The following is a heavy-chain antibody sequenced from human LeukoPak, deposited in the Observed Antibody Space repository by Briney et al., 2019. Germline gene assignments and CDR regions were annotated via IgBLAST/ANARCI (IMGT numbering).Heavy chain of an antibody. J-gene: IGHJ4*02. CDR3: ARGRTAIGFVC. D-gene: IGHD2-21*02. V-gene: IGHV3-7*03. CDR1: GFTFSSYW. CDR2: IKQDGSEK. Sequence: PGGSLRLSCAASGFTFSSYWMSWVRQAPGKGLEWVASIKQDGSEKYYVDSVKGRFTISRDNAKNSLYLQMNSLRAEGTAVYYCARGRTAIGFVCWGQGTLVTVSS.